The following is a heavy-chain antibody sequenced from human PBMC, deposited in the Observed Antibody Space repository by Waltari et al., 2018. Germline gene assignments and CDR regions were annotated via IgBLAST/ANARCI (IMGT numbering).Heavy chain of an antibody. CDR2: INHSGST. CDR1: GGSFSGYY. Sequence: QVQLQQWGAGLLKPSETLSLTCAVYGGSFSGYYWSWIRQPPGKGLEWIGEINHSGSTNYNPSRKSRVTISVDTSKNQFSLKLSSVTAADTAVYYCARGRPDYDFWSGYFDYWGQGTLVTVSS. CDR3: ARGRPDYDFWSGYFDY. V-gene: IGHV4-34*01. J-gene: IGHJ4*02. D-gene: IGHD3-3*01.